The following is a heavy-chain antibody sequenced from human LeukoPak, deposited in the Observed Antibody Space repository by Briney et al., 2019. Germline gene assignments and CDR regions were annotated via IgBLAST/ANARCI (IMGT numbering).Heavy chain of an antibody. Sequence: GGSLRPSCAASGFTFSRYSMNWVRQAPGKGLEWVSTLSSISHYIYYADSVEGRFTVSRDSANNLLYLQMNSLGAEDTAVYYCSRDVGRGPPEAFDIWGQGTMVTVSS. J-gene: IGHJ3*02. D-gene: IGHD1-26*01. CDR3: SRDVGRGPPEAFDI. V-gene: IGHV3-21*06. CDR2: LSSISHYI. CDR1: GFTFSRYS.